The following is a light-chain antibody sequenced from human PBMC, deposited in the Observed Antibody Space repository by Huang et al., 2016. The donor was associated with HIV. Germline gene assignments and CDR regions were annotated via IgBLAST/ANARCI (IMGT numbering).Light chain of an antibody. V-gene: IGKV1-39*01. J-gene: IGKJ1*01. CDR1: QNIKNY. CDR2: GAS. CDR3: QQSYNGLWT. Sequence: DFQLTQSPLSLSASVGDRVTITCRSSQNIKNYLNWYQPKPERAPQLLFYGASQLQSGVPSRFSGGGSGTDFTRTITGLQHEDFATYYCQQSYNGLWTFGQGTKVEI.